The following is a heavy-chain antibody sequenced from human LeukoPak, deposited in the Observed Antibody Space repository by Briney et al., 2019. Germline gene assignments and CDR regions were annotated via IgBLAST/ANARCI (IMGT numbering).Heavy chain of an antibody. J-gene: IGHJ6*03. CDR3: ARVPTYSYYMDV. Sequence: ASVKVSCKASGYTFTCYYMHWVRQAPGQGLEWMGWINPNSGGTNYAQKFQGRVTMTRDTSISTAYMELSRLRSDDTAVYYCARVPTYSYYMDVWGKGTTVTVSS. D-gene: IGHD2-21*01. V-gene: IGHV1-2*02. CDR2: INPNSGGT. CDR1: GYTFTCYY.